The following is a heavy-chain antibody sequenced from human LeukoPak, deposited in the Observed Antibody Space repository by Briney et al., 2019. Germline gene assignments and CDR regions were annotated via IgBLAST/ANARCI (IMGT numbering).Heavy chain of an antibody. CDR3: ARSNYYYYGMDV. CDR2: IHYSGIT. V-gene: IGHV4-59*08. CDR1: GGSISSYY. J-gene: IGHJ6*02. Sequence: PSETLSLTCTVSGGSISSYYWSWIRQPPGKGLEWIGYIHYSGITNYNPSLGSRVTISVDTSKNQFSLKLSSVTAADTAVYYCARSNYYYYGMDVWGQGTTVTVSS.